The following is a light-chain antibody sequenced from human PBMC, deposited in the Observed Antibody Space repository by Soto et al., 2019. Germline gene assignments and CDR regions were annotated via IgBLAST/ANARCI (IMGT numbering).Light chain of an antibody. CDR2: KND. J-gene: IGLJ2*01. CDR1: PSNIGANP. Sequence: QSVVTQPPSASGTPGQSITISCSGSPSNIGANPVSWYQQLPGTAPKLLIFKNDQRTSVVPHRFSGSKSGTSASLATSGLRPEGEAQFFCAAWDGSRNAVLFGGRNKLTVL. V-gene: IGLV1-47*01. CDR3: AAWDGSRNAVL.